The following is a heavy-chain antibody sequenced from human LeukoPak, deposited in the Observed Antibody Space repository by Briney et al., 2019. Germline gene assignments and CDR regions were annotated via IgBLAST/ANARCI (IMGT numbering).Heavy chain of an antibody. CDR1: GFTFSSYA. J-gene: IGHJ3*02. D-gene: IGHD1-26*01. V-gene: IGHV3-30*04. CDR3: AIKGLLQPSGNAFDI. CDR2: ISYDGSNI. Sequence: GGSLRLSCAASGFTFSSYAMHWVRQAPGKGLEWVAVISYDGSNIYYADSVKGRFTISRDNSKNTLYLQMNSLRAEDTAVYYCAIKGLLQPSGNAFDIWGQGTMVTVSS.